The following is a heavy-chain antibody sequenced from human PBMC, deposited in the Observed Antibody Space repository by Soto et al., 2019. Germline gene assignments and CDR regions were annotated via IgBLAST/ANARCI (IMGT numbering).Heavy chain of an antibody. D-gene: IGHD6-19*01. V-gene: IGHV3-20*01. CDR2: INWNGGST. J-gene: IGHJ4*02. CDR3: ARDLGWQQWLVPYGDY. CDR1: GFTFDDYG. Sequence: EVQLVESGGGVVRPGGSLRLSCAASGFTFDDYGMSWVRQAPGKGLEWVSGINWNGGSTGYADSVKGRFTISRDNAKNSLYLQMKILRAEDRALYHCARDLGWQQWLVPYGDYWGQGTLVTVSS.